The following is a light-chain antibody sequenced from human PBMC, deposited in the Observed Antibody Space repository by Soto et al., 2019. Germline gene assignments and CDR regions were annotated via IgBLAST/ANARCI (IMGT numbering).Light chain of an antibody. Sequence: DIVMTQSPDSLALSLGERATITCKSSQSLLFASNNQNYVAWYQQKPGQPPKLLIYWTSTRESGVPDRFSGSGSGTDFTLTINRLEPEDFVIYYCQQYGSSPWTFGQGTKVDIK. J-gene: IGKJ1*01. V-gene: IGKV4-1*01. CDR2: WTS. CDR3: QQYGSSPWT. CDR1: QSLLFASNNQNY.